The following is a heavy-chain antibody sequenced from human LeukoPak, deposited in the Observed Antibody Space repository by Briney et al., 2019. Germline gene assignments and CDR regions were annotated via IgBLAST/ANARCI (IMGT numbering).Heavy chain of an antibody. CDR1: GGSISSSSYY. V-gene: IGHV4-39*07. D-gene: IGHD4-17*01. J-gene: IGHJ4*02. CDR3: ARASHDYGDYSHFDY. Sequence: PSETLSLTCTVSGGSISSSSYYWGWIRQPPGKGLEWIGSIYHSGSTYYNPSLKSRVTISVDKSKNQFSLKLSSVTAADTAVYYCARASHDYGDYSHFDYWGQGTLVTVSS. CDR2: IYHSGST.